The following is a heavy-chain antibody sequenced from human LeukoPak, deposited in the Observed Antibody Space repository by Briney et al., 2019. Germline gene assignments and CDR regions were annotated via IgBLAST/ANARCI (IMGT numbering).Heavy chain of an antibody. V-gene: IGHV1-46*01. D-gene: IGHD3-10*01. CDR3: AREGYGSGRRLGMDV. J-gene: IGHJ6*02. CDR1: GYTFINYY. CDR2: INPSGGST. Sequence: ASVKVSCKASGYTFINYYMHWVRQAPGQGLEWMGMINPSGGSTTYAQEIQGRVTLTRDTSTSTVYMELSRMTFQARSVYYCAREGYGSGRRLGMDVWGQGTTVTVSS.